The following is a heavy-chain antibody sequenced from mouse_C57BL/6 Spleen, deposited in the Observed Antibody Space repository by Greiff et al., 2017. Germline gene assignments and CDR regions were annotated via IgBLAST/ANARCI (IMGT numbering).Heavy chain of an antibody. CDR3: TTLTTVVDPAWFAY. CDR1: GFNIKDDY. CDR2: IDPENGDT. D-gene: IGHD1-1*01. Sequence: EVQLVESGAELVRPGASVQLSCTASGFNIKDDYMHWVKQRPEQGLEWIGWIDPENGDTEYASKFQGKATITADTSSNTAYLQLSSLTSEDTAVYYCTTLTTVVDPAWFAYWGQGTLVTVSA. J-gene: IGHJ3*01. V-gene: IGHV14-4*01.